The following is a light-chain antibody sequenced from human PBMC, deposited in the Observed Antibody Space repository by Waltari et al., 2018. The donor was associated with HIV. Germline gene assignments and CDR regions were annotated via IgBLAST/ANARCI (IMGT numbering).Light chain of an antibody. CDR3: QVWDSSSDLSWV. CDR2: YDS. CDR1: NIGSKS. J-gene: IGLJ3*02. V-gene: IGLV3-21*04. Sequence: SYVLTQPPSVSVAPGKTARITCGGNNIGSKSVHWYQQKPGQAPVLVIYYDSDRPSGIPERFSGSNSGNTAPLTISRVEAGDEADYFCQVWDSSSDLSWVFGGGTKLTVL.